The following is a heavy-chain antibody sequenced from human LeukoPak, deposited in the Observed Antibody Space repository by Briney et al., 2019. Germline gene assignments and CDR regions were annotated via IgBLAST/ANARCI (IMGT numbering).Heavy chain of an antibody. V-gene: IGHV1-8*03. CDR3: ARGRGHQQLVRYYYYYYMDV. CDR1: GYTFTSYD. Sequence: ASVKVSCKASGYTFTSYDINWVRQATGQGLEWMGWMNPNSGNTGYAQKFQGRVTITRNTSISTAYTEPSSLRSEDTAVYYCARGRGHQQLVRYYYYYYMDVWGKGTTVTVSS. J-gene: IGHJ6*03. D-gene: IGHD6-13*01. CDR2: MNPNSGNT.